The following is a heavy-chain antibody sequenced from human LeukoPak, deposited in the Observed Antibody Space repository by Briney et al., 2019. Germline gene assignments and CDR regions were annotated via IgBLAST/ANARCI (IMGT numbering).Heavy chain of an antibody. CDR3: ARRVARNPYYGMDV. D-gene: IGHD2-15*01. CDR1: GGSISSGGSISSHY. J-gene: IGHJ6*02. CDR2: IYYRGTT. V-gene: IGHV4-61*05. Sequence: SETLSLTCTVSGGSISSGGSISSHYWTWIRQTPERGLEWIGFIYYRGTTNYNPSLKSQVSILLDTSENQFSLKLTSVTAADTAVYYCARRVARNPYYGMDVWGQGTTVTVSS.